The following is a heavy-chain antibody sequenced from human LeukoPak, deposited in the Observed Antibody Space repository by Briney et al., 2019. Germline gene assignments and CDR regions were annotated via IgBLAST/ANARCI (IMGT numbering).Heavy chain of an antibody. J-gene: IGHJ3*01. V-gene: IGHV3-23*01. CDR3: AREQLQEGSGSAFDF. Sequence: PGGSLRLSCAASGFTLRSYVMSWVRQAPGKGLEWVSGITGSGGTTYYADSVKGRFTISRDNSKNTLYLEMNSLRVEDTAVYYCAREQLQEGSGSAFDFWGQGTMVTVSS. CDR1: GFTLRSYV. CDR2: ITGSGGTT. D-gene: IGHD1-1*01.